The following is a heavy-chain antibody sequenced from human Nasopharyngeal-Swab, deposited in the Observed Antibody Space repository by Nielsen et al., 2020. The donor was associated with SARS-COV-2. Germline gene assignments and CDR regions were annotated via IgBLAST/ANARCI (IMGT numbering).Heavy chain of an antibody. D-gene: IGHD4-23*01. CDR3: ARDRATVVTPTNWYFDL. V-gene: IGHV1-2*06. Sequence: ASVKVFCKASGYTFTGYYMHWVRQAPGQGLEWMGRINPNSGGTNYAQKFQGRVTMTRDTSISTAYMELSRLRSEDTAVYYCARDRATVVTPTNWYFDLWGHGTLVTVSS. J-gene: IGHJ2*01. CDR1: GYTFTGYY. CDR2: INPNSGGT.